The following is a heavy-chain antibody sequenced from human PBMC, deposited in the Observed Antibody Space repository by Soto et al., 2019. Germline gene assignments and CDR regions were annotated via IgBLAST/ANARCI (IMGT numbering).Heavy chain of an antibody. D-gene: IGHD6-13*01. J-gene: IGHJ5*02. CDR3: ARVVRLRIAAAGTFNWFDP. Sequence: GGSLRLSCAASGFTFSSYSMNWVRQAPGKGLEWVSSISSSSSYIYYADSVKGRFTISRDNAKNSLYLQMNSLRAEDTAVYYCARVVRLRIAAAGTFNWFDPWGQGNLVTVSS. CDR1: GFTFSSYS. CDR2: ISSSSSYI. V-gene: IGHV3-21*01.